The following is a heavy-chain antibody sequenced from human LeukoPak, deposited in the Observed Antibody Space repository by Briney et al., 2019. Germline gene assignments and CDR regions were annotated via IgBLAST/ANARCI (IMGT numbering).Heavy chain of an antibody. V-gene: IGHV3-30*04. Sequence: PGRSLRLSCAASGFTFSSYAMHWVRQAPGKGLEWVAVISYDGSNKYYADSVKGRFTISRDNSKNTLYLQMNSLRAEDTAVYYCARDVAAAGTRWFDPWGREPWSPSPQ. CDR2: ISYDGSNK. J-gene: IGHJ5*02. CDR3: ARDVAAAGTRWFDP. CDR1: GFTFSSYA. D-gene: IGHD6-13*01.